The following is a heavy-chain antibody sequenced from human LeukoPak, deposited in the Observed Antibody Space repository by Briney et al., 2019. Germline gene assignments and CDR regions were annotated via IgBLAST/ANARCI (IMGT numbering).Heavy chain of an antibody. CDR3: AKRIRYYGSGSYLNYYGMDV. J-gene: IGHJ6*02. CDR1: GFTFSSYA. V-gene: IGHV3-23*01. D-gene: IGHD3-10*01. CDR2: ISGSGGST. Sequence: QTGGSLRLSCAASGFTFSSYAMSWVRQAPGKGLEWVSAISGSGGSTYYADSVKGRFTISRDNSKNTLYLQMNSLRAEDTAVYYCAKRIRYYGSGSYLNYYGMDVWGQGTTVTVSS.